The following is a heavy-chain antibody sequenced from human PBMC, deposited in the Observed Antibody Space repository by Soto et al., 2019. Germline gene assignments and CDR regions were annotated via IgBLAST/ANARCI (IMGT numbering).Heavy chain of an antibody. CDR3: ARGQEGVVATH. D-gene: IGHD2-15*01. CDR1: GGSFTGYY. Sequence: QVQLQQWGAGLLKPSETLSLTCAVNGGSFTGYYWSWVRQAPGKGLEWIGEIKDGGSTNYNPSLRSRVTISAAPSKKQFSLKVTSVTAADTAVYYCARGQEGVVATHWDQGTLVTVSS. J-gene: IGHJ4*02. V-gene: IGHV4-34*01. CDR2: IKDGGST.